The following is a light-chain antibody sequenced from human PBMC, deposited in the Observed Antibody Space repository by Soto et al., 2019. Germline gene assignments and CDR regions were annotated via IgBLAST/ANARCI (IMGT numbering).Light chain of an antibody. CDR2: AAS. Sequence: DIQMTQSPSTLSGSGGDRVTITCRASQGISSYLALYQQKPGKAPKLLIYAASTLQSGVPSRFSGSGSGTDFTLTISCLQSEDFATYYCQQYYSYPRTFGQGTKVDIK. V-gene: IGKV1-9*01. J-gene: IGKJ1*01. CDR3: QQYYSYPRT. CDR1: QGISSY.